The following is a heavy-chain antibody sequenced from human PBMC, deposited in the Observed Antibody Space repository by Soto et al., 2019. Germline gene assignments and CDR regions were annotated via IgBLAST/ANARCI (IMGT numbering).Heavy chain of an antibody. V-gene: IGHV4-30-4*01. CDR3: ARGPYYGSGSYESDY. CDR2: IDYSGTT. CDR1: AGSISSGDYY. Sequence: QVQLQESGPGLVKPSQTLSLTCTVSAGSISSGDYYWSWIRQPPGKGLEWIGYIDYSGTTYYNPSPRGRVTISVDTSKIQFSLKLSSVTAADTAVYYCARGPYYGSGSYESDYWGQGTLVTVSS. D-gene: IGHD3-10*01. J-gene: IGHJ4*02.